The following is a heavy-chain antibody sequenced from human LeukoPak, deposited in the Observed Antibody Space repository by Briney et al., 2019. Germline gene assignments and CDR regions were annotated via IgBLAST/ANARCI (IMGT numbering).Heavy chain of an antibody. D-gene: IGHD2-21*01. J-gene: IGHJ4*02. V-gene: IGHV3-23*01. CDR2: ISGSGDST. Sequence: GGSLRLSCAASGFTFSNYAMRWVRQAPGKGLEWVSGISGSGDSTYYADSVKGRFTISRDNSKNTLYLQMNSLRAEDTAVYFCAKAPVTSCRGAYCYPFDSWGQGTLVTVSS. CDR1: GFTFSNYA. CDR3: AKAPVTSCRGAYCYPFDS.